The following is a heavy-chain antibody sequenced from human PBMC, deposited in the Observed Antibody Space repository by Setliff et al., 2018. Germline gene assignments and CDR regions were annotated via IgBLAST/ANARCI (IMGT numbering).Heavy chain of an antibody. CDR2: IYSGGST. D-gene: IGHD6-13*01. CDR1: GFTVTDNY. J-gene: IGHJ6*02. V-gene: IGHV3-66*01. Sequence: PGGSLRLSCAASGFTVTDNYMSWVRQAPGKGLEWVSIIYSGGSTYYGDSVKGRFTISRYKSKNTVFLQMNSLRAEDTAVYYCARDPGPHAAHFRAQGYGMDVWGQGTTVTVSS. CDR3: ARDPGPHAAHFRAQGYGMDV.